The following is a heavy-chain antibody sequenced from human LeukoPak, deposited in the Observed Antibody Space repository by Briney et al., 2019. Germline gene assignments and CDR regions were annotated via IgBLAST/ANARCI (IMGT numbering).Heavy chain of an antibody. CDR3: ARSLRTYYYDTSGPDAFDI. Sequence: GGSLRLSCAASGFTFNSYTMSWVRQAPGKGLEWVSAISDSGYSTYYADSVKGRFTISRDRSKNTVYLQMNGLRAEDTAVYYCARSLRTYYYDTSGPDAFDIWGQGTMVTVSS. J-gene: IGHJ3*02. CDR1: GFTFNSYT. V-gene: IGHV3-23*01. CDR2: ISDSGYST. D-gene: IGHD3-22*01.